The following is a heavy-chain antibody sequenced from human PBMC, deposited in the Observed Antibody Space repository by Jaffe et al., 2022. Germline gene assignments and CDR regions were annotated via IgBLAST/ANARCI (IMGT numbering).Heavy chain of an antibody. Sequence: EVQLVESGGGLVQPGGSLRLSCAASGFTFSSYEMNWVRQAPGKGLEWVSYISSSGSTIYYADSVKGRFTISRDNAKNSLYLQMNSLRAEDTAVYYCAREWAYCGGDCYPVFDYWGQGTLVTVSS. CDR1: GFTFSSYE. CDR3: AREWAYCGGDCYPVFDY. J-gene: IGHJ4*02. CDR2: ISSSGSTI. V-gene: IGHV3-48*03. D-gene: IGHD2-21*02.